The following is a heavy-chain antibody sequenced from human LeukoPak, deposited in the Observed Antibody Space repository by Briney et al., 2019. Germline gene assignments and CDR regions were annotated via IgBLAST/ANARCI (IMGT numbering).Heavy chain of an antibody. V-gene: IGHV3-74*01. CDR1: GNYW. CDR2: INGDGSWT. D-gene: IGHD2-2*01. CDR3: VSFYETY. J-gene: IGHJ4*02. Sequence: GGSLRLSCAASGNYWMHWVRQAPGRGLVWVSHINGDGSWTTYADSVKGRFTISKDNAKNTVYLQMNNLRAEDTAVYYCVSFYETYWGRGTLVTVSS.